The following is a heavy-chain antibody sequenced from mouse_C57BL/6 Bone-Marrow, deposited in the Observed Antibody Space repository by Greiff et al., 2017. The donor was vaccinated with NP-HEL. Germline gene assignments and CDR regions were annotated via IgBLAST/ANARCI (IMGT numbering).Heavy chain of an antibody. CDR1: GYTFTEYT. Sequence: QVHVKQSGAELVKPGASVKLSCKASGYTFTEYTIHWVKQRSGQGLEWIGWFYPGSGSIKYNEKFKDKATLTADKSSSTVYMELSRLTSEDSAVYFCARHLSIYYDYEGYYFDYWGQGTTLTVSS. V-gene: IGHV1-62-2*01. CDR2: FYPGSGSI. CDR3: ARHLSIYYDYEGYYFDY. J-gene: IGHJ2*01. D-gene: IGHD2-4*01.